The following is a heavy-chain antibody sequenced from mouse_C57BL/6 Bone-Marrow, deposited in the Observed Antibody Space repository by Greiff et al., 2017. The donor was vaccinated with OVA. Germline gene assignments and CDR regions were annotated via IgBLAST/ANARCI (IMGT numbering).Heavy chain of an antibody. CDR1: GFTFSSYG. D-gene: IGHD3-2*02. Sequence: EVKVVESGGDLVKPGGSLKLSCAASGFTFSSYGMSWVRQTPDKRLEWVATISSGGSYTYYPDSVKGRFTISRDNAKNTLYLQVSSLKSEDTAMYYCARRQLRLFAYWGQGTLVTVSA. J-gene: IGHJ3*01. V-gene: IGHV5-6*02. CDR2: ISSGGSYT. CDR3: ARRQLRLFAY.